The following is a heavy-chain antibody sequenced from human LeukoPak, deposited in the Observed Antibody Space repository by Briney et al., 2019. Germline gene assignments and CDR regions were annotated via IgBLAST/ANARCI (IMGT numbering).Heavy chain of an antibody. J-gene: IGHJ4*02. CDR2: INPDGSST. V-gene: IGHV3-74*01. D-gene: IGHD3-10*01. CDR1: GFTFSSYW. Sequence: GGSLRLSCAASGFTFSSYWMHWVRQAPAKGLVSVSRINPDGSSTNYADSVKGRFTISRDNAKNTLFLQMNSLRADDTAVYYCARGNMVRGSNWGQGTLVTVSS. CDR3: ARGNMVRGSN.